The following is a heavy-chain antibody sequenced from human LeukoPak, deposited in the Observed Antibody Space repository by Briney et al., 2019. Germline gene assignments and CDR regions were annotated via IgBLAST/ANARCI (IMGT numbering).Heavy chain of an antibody. J-gene: IGHJ4*02. CDR1: GFTVSSKY. D-gene: IGHD3-22*01. Sequence: GGSLRLSCAASGFTVSSKYMSWVRRAPGKGLEWVSVIYSGGATYYVDSVKGRFTVSRDNSKNTVYLQMNSLRAEDTAIYYCARERDSSGYILAYWGRGTLVTVSS. CDR3: ARERDSSGYILAY. CDR2: IYSGGAT. V-gene: IGHV3-53*01.